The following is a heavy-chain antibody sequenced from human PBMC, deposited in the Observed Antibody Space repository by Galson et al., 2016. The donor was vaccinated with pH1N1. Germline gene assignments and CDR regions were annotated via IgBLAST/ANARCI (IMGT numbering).Heavy chain of an antibody. CDR2: INPNSGGT. J-gene: IGHJ6*02. CDR3: AKDRNNYDGSGYYTYYYYGLDV. Sequence: SVKVSCKASGYSFSNYYIHWVRQAPGQGLEWMGWINPNSGGTKYAQKFQARVTMIRDASTTTGYMELSRLTSDDTTVYYCAKDRNNYDGSGYYTYYYYGLDVWGQGTTVIVSS. V-gene: IGHV1-2*02. D-gene: IGHD3-22*01. CDR1: GYSFSNYY.